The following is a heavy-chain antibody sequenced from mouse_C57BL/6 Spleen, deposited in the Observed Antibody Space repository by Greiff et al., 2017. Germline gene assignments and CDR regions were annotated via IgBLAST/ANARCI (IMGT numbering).Heavy chain of an antibody. Sequence: VQLQQSGAELVKPGASVKISCKASGYAFSSYWMNWVKQRPGKGLEWIGQIYPGDGDTNYNGKFKGKATLTADKSSSTAYMLLSSLTSEDSAVYFCARATAQVLYAMDYWGQGTSVTVSS. CDR2: IYPGDGDT. V-gene: IGHV1-80*01. D-gene: IGHD3-2*02. CDR1: GYAFSSYW. CDR3: ARATAQVLYAMDY. J-gene: IGHJ4*01.